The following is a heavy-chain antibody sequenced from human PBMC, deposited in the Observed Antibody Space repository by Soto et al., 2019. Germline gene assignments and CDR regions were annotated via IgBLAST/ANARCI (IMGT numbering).Heavy chain of an antibody. J-gene: IGHJ4*02. CDR2: ISYDGSNK. Sequence: VQLVESGGGVVQPGRSLRLSCAASGFTFSSYGMHWVRQAPGKGLEWVAVISYDGSNKYYADSVKGRFTISRDNSKNTLYLQMNSLRAEDTAVYYCAKSGYYDILTGSKLDYWGQGTLVTVSS. V-gene: IGHV3-30*18. CDR3: AKSGYYDILTGSKLDY. D-gene: IGHD3-9*01. CDR1: GFTFSSYG.